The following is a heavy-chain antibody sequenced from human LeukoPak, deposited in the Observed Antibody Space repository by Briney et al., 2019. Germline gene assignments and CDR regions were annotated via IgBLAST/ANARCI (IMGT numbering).Heavy chain of an antibody. J-gene: IGHJ6*02. D-gene: IGHD3-10*01. V-gene: IGHV1-8*01. CDR1: GYTFTSYD. Sequence: ASVNVSCTASGYTFTSYDIKSVRQAPGQGLEWMGWMNPNSGNTGYAQKFQGRVTMTRNTSISKAYMELSRLRSEDTAVYYCARVILVRGVIHYYYYGMDVWGQGTTVTVSS. CDR3: ARVILVRGVIHYYYYGMDV. CDR2: MNPNSGNT.